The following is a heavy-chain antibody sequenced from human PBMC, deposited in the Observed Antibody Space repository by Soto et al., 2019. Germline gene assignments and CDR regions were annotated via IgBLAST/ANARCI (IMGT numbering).Heavy chain of an antibody. Sequence: QITLKESGPTRVKPTQTLTLTCIFSGFSLSTNGVGVGWICQPLGKALGWLAFIYWDDDKRHSPSLKSRLTITKDTPNNQVALTMTNTDPVDTATYYCAHRAGLQDNWNGGHFDSWGQGTLVTVSS. J-gene: IGHJ4*02. CDR2: IYWDDDK. CDR3: AHRAGLQDNWNGGHFDS. V-gene: IGHV2-5*02. D-gene: IGHD1-1*01. CDR1: GFSLSTNGVG.